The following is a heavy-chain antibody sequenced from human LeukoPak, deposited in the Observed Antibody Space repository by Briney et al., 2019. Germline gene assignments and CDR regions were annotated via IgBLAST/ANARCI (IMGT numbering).Heavy chain of an antibody. J-gene: IGHJ6*02. V-gene: IGHV3-7*01. CDR1: GFTFSSYW. CDR3: ARDPDWNYLSSYYYYGMDV. CDR2: IKQDGSEK. D-gene: IGHD1-7*01. Sequence: PGGSLRLSCAASGFTFSSYWMSWVRQAPGKGLEWVANIKQDGSEKYYVDSVKGRFTISRDNAKNSLYLQMNSLRAEDTAVYYCARDPDWNYLSSYYYYGMDVWGQGTTVTVSS.